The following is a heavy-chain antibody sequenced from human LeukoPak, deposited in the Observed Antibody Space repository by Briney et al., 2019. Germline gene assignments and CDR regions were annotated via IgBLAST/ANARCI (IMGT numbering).Heavy chain of an antibody. CDR1: GFTFSSYA. CDR3: AKDLTYYYDSSGYLRPLFDY. V-gene: IGHV3-23*01. Sequence: GGSLRLSCAASGFTFSSYAMSWVRQAPGKGLEWVSAISGSGGSTYYADPVKGRFTISRDNSKNTLYLQMNSLRAEDTAVYYCAKDLTYYYDSSGYLRPLFDYWGQGTLVTVSS. J-gene: IGHJ4*02. CDR2: ISGSGGST. D-gene: IGHD3-22*01.